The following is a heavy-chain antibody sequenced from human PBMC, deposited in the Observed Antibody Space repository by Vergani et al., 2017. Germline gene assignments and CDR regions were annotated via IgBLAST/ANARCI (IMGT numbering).Heavy chain of an antibody. J-gene: IGHJ6*02. CDR2: IIPIFGTS. Sequence: QVQLVQSGAEVKKPGSSVKVSCKASGGTFSSYAISWVRQAPGQGLEWMGRIIPIFGTSNYAQKFQGRVTITADEYTRTAYMELSSLRSEDTAVYYCARDRNGYYGSGAYYYGMDVWGQGTTVTVSS. D-gene: IGHD3-10*01. CDR1: GGTFSSYA. V-gene: IGHV1-69*13. CDR3: ARDRNGYYGSGAYYYGMDV.